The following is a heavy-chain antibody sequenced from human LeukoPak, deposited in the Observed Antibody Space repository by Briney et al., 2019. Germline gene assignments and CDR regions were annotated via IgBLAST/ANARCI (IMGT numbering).Heavy chain of an antibody. V-gene: IGHV3-23*01. J-gene: IGHJ5*02. Sequence: GGSLRLSCAASGFTFSSYAMSWVRQAPGKGLEWVSAISGSGGSTYYADSVKGRFTISRDNSKNTLYLQMNSLRAEDTAVYYCAKDSDIVVVPAADLNWFDPWGQGTLVTVSS. CDR2: ISGSGGST. D-gene: IGHD2-2*01. CDR3: AKDSDIVVVPAADLNWFDP. CDR1: GFTFSSYA.